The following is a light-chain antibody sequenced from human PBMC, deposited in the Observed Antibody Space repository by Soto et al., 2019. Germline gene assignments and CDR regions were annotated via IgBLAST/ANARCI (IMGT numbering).Light chain of an antibody. V-gene: IGLV2-23*02. CDR1: SSDVGSYNL. Sequence: QSALTQPASVSGSPGESITISCTGTSSDVGSYNLVSWYQQHPGKAPKLMIYEVSKRPSGVSNRFAVSKSGNTASLTISWLQAEDEADYYCCSYARSSTYVVGPGTQVPVL. J-gene: IGLJ1*01. CDR2: EVS. CDR3: CSYARSSTYV.